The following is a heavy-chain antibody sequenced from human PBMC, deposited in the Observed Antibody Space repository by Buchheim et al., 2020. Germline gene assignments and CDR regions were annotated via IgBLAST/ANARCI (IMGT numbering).Heavy chain of an antibody. CDR1: GGSISSGGYY. D-gene: IGHD6-13*01. CDR3: ARVGIAAAGTDRWFDP. V-gene: IGHV4-31*03. Sequence: QVQLQESGPGLVKPSQTLSLPCTVSGGSISSGGYYWSWIRQHPGKGLEWIGYIYYSGSTYYNPSLKSRVTISVATSKHQFSLKLSSVTAADTAVYYCARVGIAAAGTDRWFDPWGQGTL. J-gene: IGHJ5*02. CDR2: IYYSGST.